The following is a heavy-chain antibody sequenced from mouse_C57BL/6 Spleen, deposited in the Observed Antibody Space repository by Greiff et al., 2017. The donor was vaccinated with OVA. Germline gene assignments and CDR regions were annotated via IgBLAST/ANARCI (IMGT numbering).Heavy chain of an antibody. D-gene: IGHD2-4*01. CDR1: GFTFSSYA. CDR3: ARYKHYDYGYYFDY. V-gene: IGHV5-4*01. J-gene: IGHJ2*01. CDR2: ISDGGSYT. Sequence: EVQLKESGGGLVKPGGSLKLSCAASGFTFSSYAMSWVRQTPEKRLEWVATISDGGSYTYYPDNVKGRFTISRDNAKNNLYLQMSHLKSEDTAVYYCARYKHYDYGYYFDYWGQGTTLTVSS.